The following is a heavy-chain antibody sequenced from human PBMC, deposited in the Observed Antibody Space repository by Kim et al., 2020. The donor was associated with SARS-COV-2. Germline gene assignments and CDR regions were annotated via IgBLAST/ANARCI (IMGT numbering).Heavy chain of an antibody. V-gene: IGHV3-30-3*01. Sequence: GGSLRLSCAASGFTFSSYAMHWVRQAPGKGLEWVAVISYDGSNKYYADSVKGRFTISRDNSKNTLYLQMNSLRAEDTAVYYCARDFPPYSSSSYYYYYGMDVWGQGTTVTVSS. CDR2: ISYDGSNK. D-gene: IGHD6-6*01. CDR3: ARDFPPYSSSSYYYYYGMDV. J-gene: IGHJ6*02. CDR1: GFTFSSYA.